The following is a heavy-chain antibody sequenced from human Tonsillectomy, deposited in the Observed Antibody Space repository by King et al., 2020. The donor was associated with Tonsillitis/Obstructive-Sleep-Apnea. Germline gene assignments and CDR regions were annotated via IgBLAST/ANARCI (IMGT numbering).Heavy chain of an antibody. CDR2: IFYSGRT. CDR3: ASPSENSGSYYYFDY. CDR1: CGSISSSSYY. J-gene: IGHJ4*02. D-gene: IGHD1-26*01. V-gene: IGHV4-39*01. Sequence: QLQESGPGLVKPSETLSLTCTVSCGSISSSSYYWGWIRQPPGKGLECIVSIFYSGRTYHNPSLKSRVTIAVDTSKNQFSLKLGSVTAADTAVYYCASPSENSGSYYYFDYWGQGTLVTVSS.